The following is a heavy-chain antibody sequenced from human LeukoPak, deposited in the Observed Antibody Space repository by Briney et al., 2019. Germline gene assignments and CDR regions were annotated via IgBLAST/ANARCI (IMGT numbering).Heavy chain of an antibody. D-gene: IGHD1-14*01. CDR1: GFTFSSYW. J-gene: IGHJ6*03. V-gene: IGHV3-7*01. CDR2: IKQDGSEK. CDR3: ARDITILNYYYYMDV. Sequence: PGGSLRLSCAASGFTFSSYWMSWVRQAPGKGLEWVANIKQDGSEKYYVDSVKGRFTISRDNAKNSIFLQMNSLRAEDTALYYCARDITILNYYYYMDVWGKGTTVAVSS.